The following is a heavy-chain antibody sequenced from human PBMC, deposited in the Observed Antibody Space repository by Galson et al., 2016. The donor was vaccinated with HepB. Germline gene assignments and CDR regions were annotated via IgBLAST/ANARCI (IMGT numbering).Heavy chain of an antibody. Sequence: SLRLSCAASGFNFRTYAMTWVRQAPRKGLEWVSAIDDGGARTSYADSVKGRFTISRDNSRNFLHLQMNSLRAEDTAVYYCAKEKGLGWFGGGSDSWGQGTQVTVSS. D-gene: IGHD3-10*01. V-gene: IGHV3-23*01. CDR3: AKEKGLGWFGGGSDS. J-gene: IGHJ4*02. CDR2: IDDGGART. CDR1: GFNFRTYA.